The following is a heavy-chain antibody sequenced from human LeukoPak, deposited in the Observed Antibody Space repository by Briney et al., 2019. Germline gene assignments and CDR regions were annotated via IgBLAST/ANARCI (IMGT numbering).Heavy chain of an antibody. CDR3: ARDADFWSGHYDY. J-gene: IGHJ4*02. Sequence: GGSLRLSCAASGFTFRSYWMSWVRQAPGKGLEWVANIKQDGSEKYYVDSVKGRFTISRDNAKNSLYLQMNSLRAEDTGVYYCARDADFWSGHYDYWGQGTLVTVSS. CDR1: GFTFRSYW. V-gene: IGHV3-7*01. CDR2: IKQDGSEK. D-gene: IGHD3-3*01.